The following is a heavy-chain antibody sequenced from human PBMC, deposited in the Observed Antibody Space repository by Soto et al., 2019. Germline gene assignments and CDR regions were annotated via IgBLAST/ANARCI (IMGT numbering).Heavy chain of an antibody. Sequence: SLRLSCASSGFTFSSYAMHWVRQAPGKGLEWVAVISYDGSNKYYADSVKGRFTISRVNSKNTLYLQMNSMRAEDTAVYYCARGGRGYDFWSDSYYGMGVWRQGTTVTAP. CDR3: ARGGRGYDFWSDSYYGMGV. CDR1: GFTFSSYA. J-gene: IGHJ6*01. CDR2: ISYDGSNK. V-gene: IGHV3-30-3*01. D-gene: IGHD3-3*01.